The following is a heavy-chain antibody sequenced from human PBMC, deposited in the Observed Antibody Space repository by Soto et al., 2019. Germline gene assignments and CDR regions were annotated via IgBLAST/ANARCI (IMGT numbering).Heavy chain of an antibody. CDR3: AKGYDFWSGYSLAGMDV. CDR1: GFPFSSYA. J-gene: IGHJ6*03. V-gene: IGHV3-23*01. CDR2: ISGSGGST. Sequence: GGSLRLSCAASGFPFSSYAMSWVRQAPGKGLEWVSAISGSGGSTYYADSVKGRFTISRDNSKNTLYLQMNSLRAEDTAVYYCAKGYDFWSGYSLAGMDVWGKGTTVTVSS. D-gene: IGHD3-3*01.